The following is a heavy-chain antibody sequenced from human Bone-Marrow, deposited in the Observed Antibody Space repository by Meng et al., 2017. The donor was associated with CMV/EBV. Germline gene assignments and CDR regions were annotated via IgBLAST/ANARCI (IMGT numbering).Heavy chain of an antibody. CDR3: ARDNFWGAIFGVATPSWSDP. CDR1: GGSMSGYY. CDR2: IYHSGST. J-gene: IGHJ5*02. V-gene: IGHV4-59*12. D-gene: IGHD3-3*01. Sequence: SETLSLTCTVSGGSMSGYYWSWIRQPPGKGLEWIGYIYHSGSTNYNPSLKSRVTISVDTSKQQFSLNLTSVTAADTAVYYCARDNFWGAIFGVATPSWSDPWGQGTLVTVSS.